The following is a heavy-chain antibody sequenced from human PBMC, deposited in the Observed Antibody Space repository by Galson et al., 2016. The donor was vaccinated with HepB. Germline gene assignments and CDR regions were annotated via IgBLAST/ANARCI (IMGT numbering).Heavy chain of an antibody. D-gene: IGHD1-26*01. Sequence: SLRLSCAASGFTFSNYWMTWVRQAPGMGLGWVATIKEDGSEKYYVDSVKGRFTISRDNSMNTVYLQMNSLKTDDTATYYCARARVSGGTYYMVDHWGQGTSVIVSS. V-gene: IGHV3-7*04. CDR2: IKEDGSEK. CDR3: ARARVSGGTYYMVDH. CDR1: GFTFSNYW. J-gene: IGHJ4*02.